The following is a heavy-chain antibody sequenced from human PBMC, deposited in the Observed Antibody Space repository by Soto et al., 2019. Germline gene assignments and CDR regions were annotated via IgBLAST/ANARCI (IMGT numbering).Heavy chain of an antibody. CDR1: GFTFSSYA. D-gene: IGHD2-8*02. Sequence: QVQLVESGGGVVQPGRSLRLSCAASGFTFSSYAMHWVRQAPGKGLAWVAVISNDGSNKHYADSVKGRFTISRDNSKNPSYLQMSSLRAEPTAVYYCAREYSLAVLAPGYWGKGTLVTVSS. CDR3: AREYSLAVLAPGY. J-gene: IGHJ4*02. V-gene: IGHV3-30-3*01. CDR2: ISNDGSNK.